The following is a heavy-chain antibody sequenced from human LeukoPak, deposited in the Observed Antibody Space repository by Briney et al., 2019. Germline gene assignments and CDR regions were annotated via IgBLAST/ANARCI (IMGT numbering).Heavy chain of an antibody. CDR2: IYYSGST. J-gene: IGHJ4*02. V-gene: IGHV4-59*08. Sequence: SETLSLTCTVSGGSISSYYWSWIRQPPGKGLEWFGYIYYSGSTNYNPSLKSRVTISVDTSKNQFSLKLSSVTAADTAAYYCARSYSSGQVLLLDYWGQGTLVTVSS. D-gene: IGHD6-19*01. CDR1: GGSISSYY. CDR3: ARSYSSGQVLLLDY.